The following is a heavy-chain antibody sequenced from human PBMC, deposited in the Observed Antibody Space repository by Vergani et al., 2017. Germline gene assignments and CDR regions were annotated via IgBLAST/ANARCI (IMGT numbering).Heavy chain of an antibody. Sequence: QVHLVESGGGVVQPGRSLRLSCAASGFTFSTYAMHWVRQAPGKGLQWVAVISYDGSNNYSADSVKGRFTISRDNSKNTLYLQMNSLRAEDTAVYYCAKDQGGRWLQLGYFDYWGQGTLVTVSS. CDR1: GFTFSTYA. J-gene: IGHJ4*02. CDR2: ISYDGSNN. D-gene: IGHD5-24*01. V-gene: IGHV3-30-3*01. CDR3: AKDQGGRWLQLGYFDY.